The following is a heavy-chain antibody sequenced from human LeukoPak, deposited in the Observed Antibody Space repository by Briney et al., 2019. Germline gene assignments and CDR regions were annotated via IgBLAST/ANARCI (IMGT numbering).Heavy chain of an antibody. V-gene: IGHV3-23*01. Sequence: GSLRLSCAASGFTFSGYAMNWVGQAPGKGLEWVSAISGRGGSTYYADSVKGRFTISRANSKNTMYLQMNSLRAEDTPVYDCAKDAAAAGYFHYWGQGTLVTVSS. J-gene: IGHJ4*02. CDR1: GFTFSGYA. D-gene: IGHD6-13*01. CDR3: AKDAAAAGYFHY. CDR2: ISGRGGST.